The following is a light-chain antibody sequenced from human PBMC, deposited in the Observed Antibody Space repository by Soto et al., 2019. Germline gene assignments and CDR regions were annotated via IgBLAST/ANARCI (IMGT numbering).Light chain of an antibody. Sequence: EIEVTQSPGTLSLSPAERATLSCRASQSVSSSYLAWYQQKPGQAPRLLIYGASSRATGIPDRFSGSGSGTDFTLTISRLEPEDFAVYYCQQYGSSPTWTFGQGTKVEIK. V-gene: IGKV3-20*01. J-gene: IGKJ1*01. CDR3: QQYGSSPTWT. CDR2: GAS. CDR1: QSVSSSY.